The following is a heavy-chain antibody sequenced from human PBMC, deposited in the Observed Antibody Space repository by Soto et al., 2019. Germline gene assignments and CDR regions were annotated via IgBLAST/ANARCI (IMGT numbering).Heavy chain of an antibody. V-gene: IGHV3-15*01. CDR3: TTDRGHFYDFAY. J-gene: IGHJ4*02. D-gene: IGHD5-18*01. CDR2: IKSKGDGGTR. CDR1: GFTFSNAW. Sequence: EVQLVESGGGLVKPGGSLRLSCAASGFTFSNAWMSWVRQVPGKGLEWVGRIKSKGDGGTRDYAAPVKGRFTISRDDAENTLYLQMNSLKTEDTAVYYCTTDRGHFYDFAYWGQGTLVTVSS.